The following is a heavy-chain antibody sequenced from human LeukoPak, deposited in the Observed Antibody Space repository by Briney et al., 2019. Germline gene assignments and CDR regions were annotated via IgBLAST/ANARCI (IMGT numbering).Heavy chain of an antibody. D-gene: IGHD3-22*01. CDR3: AKGYHDSSGYYSIFDY. CDR2: ISGSGGST. Sequence: GGSLRLSCAASGFTLSSYAMSWVRQAPGKGLEWVSAISGSGGSTYYADSVKGRFTISRDNSKNTLYLQMNSLRAEDTAVYYSAKGYHDSSGYYSIFDYWGQGTLVTVSS. J-gene: IGHJ4*02. V-gene: IGHV3-23*01. CDR1: GFTLSSYA.